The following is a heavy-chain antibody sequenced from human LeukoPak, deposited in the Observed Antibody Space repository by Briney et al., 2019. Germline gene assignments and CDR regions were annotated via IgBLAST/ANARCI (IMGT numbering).Heavy chain of an antibody. CDR3: ARGGGNYEGIDY. CDR1: GDFINSYY. J-gene: IGHJ4*02. Sequence: PSETLSLTCIVSGDFINSYYWGWIRQPPGKGLEWIGYIYYSGSTNYNPSLKSRVTISVDTSKNQFSLKLSSVTAADTAVYYCARGGGNYEGIDYWGQGTLVIVSS. D-gene: IGHD1-7*01. V-gene: IGHV4-59*01. CDR2: IYYSGST.